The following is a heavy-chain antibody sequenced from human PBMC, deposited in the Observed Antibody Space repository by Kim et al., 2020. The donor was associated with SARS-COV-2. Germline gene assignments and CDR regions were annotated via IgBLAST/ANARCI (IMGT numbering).Heavy chain of an antibody. V-gene: IGHV3-7*01. CDR1: GFTFSGYW. CDR2: IKKDGSEK. CDR3: SRGFDI. J-gene: IGHJ3*02. Sequence: GGSLRLSCAASGFTFSGYWMYWVRQAPGKGLEWVANIKKDGSEKYYVDSVKGRFTISRDNAKNSLYLQMNSLRAEDTAVYYCSRGFDIWGQGTMVTVSS.